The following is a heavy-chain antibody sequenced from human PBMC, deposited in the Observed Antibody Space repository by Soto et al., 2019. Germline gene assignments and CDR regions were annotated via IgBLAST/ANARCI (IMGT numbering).Heavy chain of an antibody. CDR2: ISGTTGGT. V-gene: IGHV3-23*01. CDR1: GFTFSSSA. CDR3: AERVPVPGTRYFDY. J-gene: IGHJ4*02. Sequence: GGSLRLSCAASGFTFSSSAMSWVRQAPGKGLEWVSTISGTTGGTYYADSVKGRFTISRDNSKNTLFLQMSSLRAEDTALYYCAERVPVPGTRYFDYWGQGTLVTVSS. D-gene: IGHD6-19*01.